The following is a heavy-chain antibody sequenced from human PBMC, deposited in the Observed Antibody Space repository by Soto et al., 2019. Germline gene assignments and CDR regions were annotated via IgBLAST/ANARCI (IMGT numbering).Heavy chain of an antibody. CDR3: ASAYPSRYCASGVCYPLTY. CDR1: GTSVTSYSYY. J-gene: IGHJ4*02. CDR2: VFESENT. V-gene: IGHV4-61*01. D-gene: IGHD2-8*01. Sequence: PSETLSLTCNVSGTSVTSYSYYWNWIRQPPGKGLEWIGYVFESENTKYNPSLKGRASISVDTSKNQFSLTLTSVTAADTAVYYCASAYPSRYCASGVCYPLTYWSQGTLVTVSS.